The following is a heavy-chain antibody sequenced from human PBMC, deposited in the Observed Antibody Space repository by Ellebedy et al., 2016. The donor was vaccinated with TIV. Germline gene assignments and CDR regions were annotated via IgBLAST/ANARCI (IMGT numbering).Heavy chain of an antibody. D-gene: IGHD6-19*01. V-gene: IGHV4-39*01. Sequence: MPSETLSLTCTVPGGSITGGTYYWGWVRQPPGKGLEWIGSVYYSGKTYDNPSLRSRVTMSVDKSKNQFSLRLSSVTAADTAVYYCARGYSSGWYNWFDPWGQGTLVTVSS. J-gene: IGHJ5*02. CDR1: GGSITGGTYY. CDR2: VYYSGKT. CDR3: ARGYSSGWYNWFDP.